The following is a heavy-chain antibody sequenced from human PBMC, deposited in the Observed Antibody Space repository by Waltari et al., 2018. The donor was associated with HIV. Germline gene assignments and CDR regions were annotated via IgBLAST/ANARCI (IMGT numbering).Heavy chain of an antibody. J-gene: IGHJ3*01. CDR3: ARTKYYASGTYYNGAFDV. D-gene: IGHD3-10*01. CDR2: IDWADNK. V-gene: IGHV2-70*01. CDR1: GFSLTTSGLC. Sequence: QVTLTESGPALLNATQTLTLTCNVSGFSLTTSGLCVSWIRQLPGKALEWLAFIDWADNKFFSPSLKTRLTISKDSFRNQVVLTMTNMDPVDTGSYFCARTKYYASGTYYNGAFDVWGQGTMVTVSS.